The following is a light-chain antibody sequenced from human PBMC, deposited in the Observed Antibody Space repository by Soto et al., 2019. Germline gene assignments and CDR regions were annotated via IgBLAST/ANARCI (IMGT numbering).Light chain of an antibody. CDR2: GAS. CDR3: QQYGSSVWT. V-gene: IGKV3-20*01. J-gene: IGKJ1*01. Sequence: IVLTQSPGTLSLSPGERATLSCRASQSVTSNYIAWYQQKLGQAPRLILVGASSRATGIPDRFSGSGSGTDFSLTISRLEPEDFAVYYCQQYGSSVWTFGQGTKVEIK. CDR1: QSVTSNY.